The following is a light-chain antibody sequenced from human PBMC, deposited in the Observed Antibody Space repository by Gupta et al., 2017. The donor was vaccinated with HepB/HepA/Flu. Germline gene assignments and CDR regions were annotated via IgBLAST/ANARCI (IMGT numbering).Light chain of an antibody. V-gene: IGLV2-23*02. CDR3: CSYAGGSTYV. Sequence: QYALTQPASVSGSPGQSITISWTGTSSDVGSYNLVSWYQQHPGKAPKLMIYEVSKRPSGVSNRFSGSKSGNTASLTISGLQAEDEADYYCCSYAGGSTYVFGTGTKVTVL. CDR2: EVS. CDR1: SSDVGSYNL. J-gene: IGLJ1*01.